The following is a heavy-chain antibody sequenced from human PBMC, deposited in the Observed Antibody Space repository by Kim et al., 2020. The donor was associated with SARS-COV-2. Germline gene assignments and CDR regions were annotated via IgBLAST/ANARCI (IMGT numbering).Heavy chain of an antibody. CDR1: GGSISSSSYY. CDR3: VRDGKYYDSSGYYFDY. Sequence: SETLSLTCTVSGGSISSSSYYWGWIRQPPGKGLEWIGSIYYSGSTYYNPSLKSRVTISVDTSKNQFSLKLSSVTAADTAVYYCVRDGKYYDSSGYYFDYWGQGTLVTVSS. D-gene: IGHD3-22*01. J-gene: IGHJ4*02. V-gene: IGHV4-39*02. CDR2: IYYSGST.